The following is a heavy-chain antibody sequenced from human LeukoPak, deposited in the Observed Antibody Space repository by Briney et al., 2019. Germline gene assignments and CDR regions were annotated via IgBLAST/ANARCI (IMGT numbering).Heavy chain of an antibody. CDR2: INSNSGGT. V-gene: IGHV1-2*07. J-gene: IGHJ4*02. CDR3: ARAGTVEMTPLDY. Sequence: ASAKDSCKASGYTFTKYEIHWVRQAPGQRLERMGWINSNSGGTNYAHKFQGRVTMTRDTSISTAYMELSRLRSDDTAVYYCARAGTVEMTPLDYWGQGTLVTVSS. D-gene: IGHD5-24*01. CDR1: GYTFTKYE.